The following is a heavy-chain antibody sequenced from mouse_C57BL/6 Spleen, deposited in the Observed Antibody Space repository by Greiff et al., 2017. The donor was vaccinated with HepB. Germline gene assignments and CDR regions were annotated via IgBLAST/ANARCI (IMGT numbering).Heavy chain of an antibody. CDR2: IDPEDGET. Sequence: EVQLQQSGAELVKPGASVKLSCTASGFNIKDYYMHWVKQRTEQGLEWIGRIDPEDGETKYAPNFQGKATITADTSSNTAYLQLSSLTSEDTAVYYCAIGDGGFYYAMDYWGQGTSVTVSS. J-gene: IGHJ4*01. CDR1: GFNIKDYY. CDR3: AIGDGGFYYAMDY. D-gene: IGHD3-3*01. V-gene: IGHV14-2*01.